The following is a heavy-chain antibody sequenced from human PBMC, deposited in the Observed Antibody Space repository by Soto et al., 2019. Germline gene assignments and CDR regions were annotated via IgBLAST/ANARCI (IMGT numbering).Heavy chain of an antibody. CDR3: AKDVIAVAGTGDAFDI. CDR2: INVSGGST. V-gene: IGHV3-23*01. D-gene: IGHD6-19*01. CDR1: GFTFSSYA. Sequence: GGSLRLSCAASGFTFSSYAMSWVRQAPGKGLEWVSTINVSGGSTYYADSVKGRFTIPRDNSKNTLYLQMNSLRVEDRAVYYCAKDVIAVAGTGDAFDIWGQGTMVTVSS. J-gene: IGHJ3*02.